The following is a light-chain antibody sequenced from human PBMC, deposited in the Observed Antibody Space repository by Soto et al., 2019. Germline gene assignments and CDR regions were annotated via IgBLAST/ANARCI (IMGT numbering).Light chain of an antibody. J-gene: IGLJ1*01. Sequence: QSALTQPASVSGSPGQSITIACSGTSSDVGGYNYVSWFQQHPGKAPKLLIYEVSNRPSGVSNRFSASKSGNTASLTISGLQAEDEATYYCSSYSSSSTLVFGTGTKVTFL. CDR2: EVS. V-gene: IGLV2-14*01. CDR1: SSDVGGYNY. CDR3: SSYSSSSTLV.